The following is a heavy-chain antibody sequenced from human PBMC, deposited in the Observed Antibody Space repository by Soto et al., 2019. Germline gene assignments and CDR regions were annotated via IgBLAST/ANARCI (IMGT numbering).Heavy chain of an antibody. V-gene: IGHV5-51*01. CDR3: ARLWFGGTNWFDP. CDR2: IYPPDSDT. CDR1: GYTFTNYY. J-gene: IGHJ5*02. Sequence: GESLKISCRASGYTFTNYYIAWVRQMPGKGLEWIGIIYPPDSDTRYSPSFQGQVTMLVDKSINTAYLQWSSLKASDTAMYYCARLWFGGTNWFDPWGQGTLVTVSS. D-gene: IGHD3-10*01.